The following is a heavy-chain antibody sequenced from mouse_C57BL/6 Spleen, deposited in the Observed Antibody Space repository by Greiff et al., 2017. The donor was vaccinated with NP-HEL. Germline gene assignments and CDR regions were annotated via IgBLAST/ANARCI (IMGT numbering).Heavy chain of an antibody. Sequence: VQLKESGPELVKPGASVKISCKASGYSFTDYNMNWVKQSNGKSLEWIGVINPNYGTTSYNQKFKGKATLTVDQSSSTAYMQLNSLTSEDSAVYYCARSEDYYGSSPYYYAMDYWGQGTSVTVSS. CDR2: INPNYGTT. D-gene: IGHD1-1*01. CDR3: ARSEDYYGSSPYYYAMDY. J-gene: IGHJ4*01. CDR1: GYSFTDYN. V-gene: IGHV1-39*01.